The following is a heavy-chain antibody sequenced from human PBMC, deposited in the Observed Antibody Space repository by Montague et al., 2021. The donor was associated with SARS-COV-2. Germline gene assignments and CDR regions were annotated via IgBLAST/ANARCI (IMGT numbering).Heavy chain of an antibody. D-gene: IGHD5-24*01. Sequence: SETLSLTCTVSGDSISSSSYYWGWIRQPPGKGLEWIGNKHYSGITYNNPSLKDRVTMSVDTSKNQFSLKLSSVTAADTAVYYCVRDGYTHVDYWGQGTLVTVPS. CDR1: GDSISSSSYY. V-gene: IGHV4-39*02. J-gene: IGHJ4*02. CDR2: KHYSGIT. CDR3: VRDGYTHVDY.